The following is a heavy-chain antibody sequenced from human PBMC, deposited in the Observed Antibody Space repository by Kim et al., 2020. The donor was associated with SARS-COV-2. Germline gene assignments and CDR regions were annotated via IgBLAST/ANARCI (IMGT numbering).Heavy chain of an antibody. CDR2: ISYDGSNK. V-gene: IGHV3-30-3*01. CDR3: ARVTDGYNSPFHY. J-gene: IGHJ4*02. Sequence: GGSLRLSCAASGFTFSSYAMHWVRQAPGKGLEWVAVISYDGSNKYYADSVKGRFTISRDNSKNTLYLQMNSQRAEDTAVYYCARVTDGYNSPFHYWRPAT. CDR1: GFTFSSYA. D-gene: IGHD5-12*01.